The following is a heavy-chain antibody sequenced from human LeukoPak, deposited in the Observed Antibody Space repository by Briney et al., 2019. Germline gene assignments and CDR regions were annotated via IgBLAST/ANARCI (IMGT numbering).Heavy chain of an antibody. Sequence: GGSLRLSCAASAFTFSSYSMNWVRQAPGKGLEWVSSISSSSSYIYYADSVKGRFTISRDNSKNTLYLQMNSLRAEDTAVYYCAKGPRITMIVVVITGAFDIWGQGTMVTVSS. CDR2: ISSSSSYI. CDR3: AKGPRITMIVVVITGAFDI. D-gene: IGHD3-22*01. J-gene: IGHJ3*02. CDR1: AFTFSSYS. V-gene: IGHV3-21*04.